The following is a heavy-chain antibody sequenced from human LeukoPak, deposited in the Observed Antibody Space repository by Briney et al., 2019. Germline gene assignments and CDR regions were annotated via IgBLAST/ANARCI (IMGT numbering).Heavy chain of an antibody. J-gene: IGHJ4*02. Sequence: ASVKVSCKASGYTFTGYYMHWVRQAPGQGLEWMGWINPNSGGTNYAQRFQGRVTMTRDTSISTAYMELSRLRSDDTAVYYCARSPHILTGENFDYWGQGTLVTVSS. CDR1: GYTFTGYY. CDR3: ARSPHILTGENFDY. CDR2: INPNSGGT. V-gene: IGHV1-2*02. D-gene: IGHD3-9*01.